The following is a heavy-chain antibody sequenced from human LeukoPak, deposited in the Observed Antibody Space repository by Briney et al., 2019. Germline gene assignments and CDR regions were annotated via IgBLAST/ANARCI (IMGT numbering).Heavy chain of an antibody. CDR3: ARDGYSYGHDAFDI. V-gene: IGHV3-48*03. Sequence: GGSLRLSCAASGFTFNSYEMNWVRQAPGKGLEWVSCISRSGNNIYYADSVKGRFTISRDNAKNSLYLQMNSLRAEDTAAYYCARDGYSYGHDAFDIWGQGTMVTVSS. CDR2: ISRSGNNI. CDR1: GFTFNSYE. J-gene: IGHJ3*02. D-gene: IGHD5-18*01.